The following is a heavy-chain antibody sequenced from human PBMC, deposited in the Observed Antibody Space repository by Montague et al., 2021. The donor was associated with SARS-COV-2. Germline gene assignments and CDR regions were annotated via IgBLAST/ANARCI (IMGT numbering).Heavy chain of an antibody. Sequence: SQTLSLTCTVSGGSFSSYYWSWIRQPAGKGLEWIGRIFTSGTASYSPSLKSRVTMAVDTSKNQFSLKLSSVSVADTAVYYCAKTPVSGYHGGFDSWGQGTLVTVSS. CDR2: IFTSGTA. CDR3: AKTPVSGYHGGFDS. D-gene: IGHD2-2*01. V-gene: IGHV4-4*07. CDR1: GGSFSSYY. J-gene: IGHJ4*02.